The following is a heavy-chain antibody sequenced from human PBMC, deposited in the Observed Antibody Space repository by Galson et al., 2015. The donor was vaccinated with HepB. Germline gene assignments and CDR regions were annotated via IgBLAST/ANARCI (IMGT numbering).Heavy chain of an antibody. J-gene: IGHJ6*03. CDR2: ISSSSSTI. D-gene: IGHD3-3*01. CDR1: GFTFSSYS. CDR3: ARGPYYDFWSGYYNYYYYYMDV. Sequence: LRLSCAASGFTFSSYSMNWVRQAPGKGLEWVSYISSSSSTIYYADSVKGRFTISRDNAKNSLYLQMNSLRAEDTAVYYCARGPYYDFWSGYYNYYYYYMDVWGKGTTVTVSS. V-gene: IGHV3-48*01.